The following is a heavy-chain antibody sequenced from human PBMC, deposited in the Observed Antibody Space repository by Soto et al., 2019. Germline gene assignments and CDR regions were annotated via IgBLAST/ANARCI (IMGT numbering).Heavy chain of an antibody. CDR3: ASRDYADYGWFDP. J-gene: IGHJ5*02. V-gene: IGHV3-30-3*01. CDR1: GFTLSDYA. CDR2: ISHDGTKT. D-gene: IGHD4-17*01. Sequence: QLVESGGGVVQPGKPLRLSCAASGFTLSDYAIHWVRQAPGKGLEWVAMISHDGTKTYHTESVRGRFTISRDNSKNTVSLLINSLRSEDTALYYCASRDYADYGWFDPWGQGTQVIVSS.